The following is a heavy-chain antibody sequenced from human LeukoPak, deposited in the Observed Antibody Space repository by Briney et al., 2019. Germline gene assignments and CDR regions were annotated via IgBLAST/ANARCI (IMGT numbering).Heavy chain of an antibody. V-gene: IGHV3-7*03. CDR1: GFIVSGYE. J-gene: IGHJ4*02. CDR3: AKGHGDASGYYYFDS. D-gene: IGHD3-22*01. Sequence: GGSLRLSCAASGFIVSGYEMNWVRQAPGKGLEWVANIKQDGSEKYYVDSVKGRFTISRDNFKNMLYLQMNSLRVEDTAVYYCAKGHGDASGYYYFDSWGQGTLVTVSS. CDR2: IKQDGSEK.